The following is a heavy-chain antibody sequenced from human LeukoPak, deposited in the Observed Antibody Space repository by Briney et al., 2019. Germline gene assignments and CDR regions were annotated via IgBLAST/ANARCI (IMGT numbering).Heavy chain of an antibody. CDR3: ARHRDCSSGACYPDY. V-gene: IGHV5-10-1*01. Sequence: GESLKISCKVSGXSFTSYWIGWVRQMPGKGLEWMGRIAPSDSYTNYSPSFQGHVTISADKSISTAYLQWSSLKASDTAMYYCARHRDCSSGACYPDYWGQGTLVTVSS. J-gene: IGHJ4*02. D-gene: IGHD2-15*01. CDR1: GXSFTSYW. CDR2: IAPSDSYT.